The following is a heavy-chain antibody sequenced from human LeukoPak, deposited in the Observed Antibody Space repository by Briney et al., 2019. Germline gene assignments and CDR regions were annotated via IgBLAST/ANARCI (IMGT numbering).Heavy chain of an antibody. V-gene: IGHV3-7*01. CDR1: GFTFSSYW. CDR2: IKQDGSEK. Sequence: GGSLRLSCAASGFTFSSYWMTWVRQAPGKGLEWVANIKQDGSEKYYVDSVKGRFTISRDNAKKSLYLQMNSLRADDTAVYYCAREMAIAAAEISGSAPGGKGTRFTVSS. J-gene: IGHJ4*02. D-gene: IGHD6-25*01. CDR3: AREMAIAAAEISGSAP.